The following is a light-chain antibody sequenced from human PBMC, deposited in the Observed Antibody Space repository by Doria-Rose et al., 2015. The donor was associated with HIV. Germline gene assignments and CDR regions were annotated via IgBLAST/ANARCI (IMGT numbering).Light chain of an antibody. J-gene: IGKJ5*01. CDR3: QQYGASRGT. CDR2: DAS. CDR1: QRVKSSY. Sequence: EIVMTQSPGTLSLSPGERATLSCRASQRVKSSYLAWYQLKPGQAPRLLIYDASASATGIPDRFSGSESGTDFTLTISRLEPEDVAVYYCQQYGASRGTFGQGTRLEIK. V-gene: IGKV3-20*01.